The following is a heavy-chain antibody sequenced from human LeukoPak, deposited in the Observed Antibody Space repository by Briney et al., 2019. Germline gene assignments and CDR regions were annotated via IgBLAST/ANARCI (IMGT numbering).Heavy chain of an antibody. CDR2: ISRDGSNT. CDR1: GFTFSIYW. Sequence: GGSLRLSCAASGFTFSIYWMHWVRQAPGKELVWVSHISRDGSNTNYADSVKGRFTISRDNAKNTLSLEMNSLRAEDTGVYYCARAVIGTTSAAFDIWGQGTMITVSS. J-gene: IGHJ3*02. D-gene: IGHD1-20*01. V-gene: IGHV3-74*01. CDR3: ARAVIGTTSAAFDI.